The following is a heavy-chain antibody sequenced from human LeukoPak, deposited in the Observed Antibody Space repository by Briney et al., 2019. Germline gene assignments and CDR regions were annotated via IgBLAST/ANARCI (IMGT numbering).Heavy chain of an antibody. CDR3: ARGSALLALSFDY. CDR1: GYTFTGYY. Sequence: ASVKVSCKASGYTFTGYYMHWVRQAPGQGLEWMGWINPNSGGTNYAQKFQGRVTITADESTSTAYMELSSLRSEDTAVYYCARGSALLALSFDYWGQGTLVTVSS. D-gene: IGHD2-15*01. V-gene: IGHV1-2*02. J-gene: IGHJ4*02. CDR2: INPNSGGT.